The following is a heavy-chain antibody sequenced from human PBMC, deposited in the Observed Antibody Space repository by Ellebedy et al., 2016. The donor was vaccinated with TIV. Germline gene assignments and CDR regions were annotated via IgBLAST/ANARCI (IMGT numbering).Heavy chain of an antibody. CDR2: INKNSDYI. CDR1: GFAFSRFG. J-gene: IGHJ2*01. Sequence: GESLKISCAASGFAFSRFGMDWVRQAPGKGLQWVSSINKNSDYIYYADSVKGRFTTSRDNSKNSLYLHITSLGLEDAGIYFCARESTDDWYFDLWGRGTLVTVST. V-gene: IGHV3-21*01. CDR3: ARESTDDWYFDL.